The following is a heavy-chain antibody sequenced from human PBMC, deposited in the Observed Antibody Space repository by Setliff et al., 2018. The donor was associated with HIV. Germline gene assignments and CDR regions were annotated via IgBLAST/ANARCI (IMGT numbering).Heavy chain of an antibody. CDR2: IYPGDSDT. J-gene: IGHJ6*03. CDR1: GYSFTSSW. V-gene: IGHV5-51*01. Sequence: GESLKISCKGSGYSFTSSWYGWVRQMPGKGLEWIGIIYPGDSDTRYRPSFQDQVTISADKSISTAYLQWSSLEASDTAMYYCARPRGGGEHYMDVWGKGTTVTVSS. CDR3: ARPRGGGEHYMDV. D-gene: IGHD3-16*01.